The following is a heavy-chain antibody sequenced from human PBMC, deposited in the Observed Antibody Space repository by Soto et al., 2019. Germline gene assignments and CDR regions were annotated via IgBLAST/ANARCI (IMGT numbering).Heavy chain of an antibody. CDR3: VKAVYLLDFDY. V-gene: IGHV3-23*01. J-gene: IGHJ4*02. D-gene: IGHD2-8*01. CDR2: ISGTGTTT. CDR1: GFTFSSYA. Sequence: LRLSCAASGFTFSSYAMTWVRQAPGKGLEWVSTISGTGTTTYYADSVKGRFTISRDNSKNTLYLQMNSLRTENTAVYYCVKAVYLLDFDYWGQGTLVTVS.